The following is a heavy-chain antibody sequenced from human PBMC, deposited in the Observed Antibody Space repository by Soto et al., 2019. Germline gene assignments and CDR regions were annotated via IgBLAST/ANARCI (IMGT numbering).Heavy chain of an antibody. V-gene: IGHV3-30*03. CDR3: ALLWFGESVYYGMDV. CDR2: ISYDGSNK. CDR1: GFTFSSYG. J-gene: IGHJ6*01. Sequence: QVQLVESGGGVVQPGRSLRLSCAASGFTFSSYGMHWVRQAPGKGLEWVAVISYDGSNKYYADSVKGRFTISRDNSKNTLYLQMNSLRAEDTAVYYCALLWFGESVYYGMDVW. D-gene: IGHD3-10*01.